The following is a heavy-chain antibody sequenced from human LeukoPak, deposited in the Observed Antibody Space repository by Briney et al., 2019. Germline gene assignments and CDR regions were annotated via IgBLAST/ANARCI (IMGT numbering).Heavy chain of an antibody. CDR1: GFTFSSYW. CDR3: ARHWDNGGVAPSDY. V-gene: IGHV3-7*01. Sequence: GGSLRLSCAASGFTFSSYWMSWVRQAPGKGLEWVANIRQDGSEKYYVDSVKGRFTISRDNAKNSLYLQMNSLRAEDTAVYYCARHWDNGGVAPSDYWGQGTLVTVSS. J-gene: IGHJ4*02. CDR2: IRQDGSEK. D-gene: IGHD3-16*01.